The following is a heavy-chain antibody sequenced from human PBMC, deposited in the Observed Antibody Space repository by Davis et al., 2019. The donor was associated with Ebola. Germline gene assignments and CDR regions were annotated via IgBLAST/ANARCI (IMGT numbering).Heavy chain of an antibody. Sequence: GESLKISCAASGFTFSSYAMHWVRQAPGKGLEWVAVISYDGSNKYYADSVKGRFTISRDNSKNTLYLQMNSLRAEDTAVYYCARYITNKGGMDVWGQGTTVTVSS. CDR3: ARYITNKGGMDV. J-gene: IGHJ6*02. CDR1: GFTFSSYA. CDR2: ISYDGSNK. V-gene: IGHV3-30-3*01. D-gene: IGHD3-10*01.